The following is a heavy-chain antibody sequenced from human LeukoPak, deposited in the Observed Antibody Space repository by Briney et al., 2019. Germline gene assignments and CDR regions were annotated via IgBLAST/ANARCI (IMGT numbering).Heavy chain of an antibody. D-gene: IGHD5-24*01. CDR1: GFTFDDYT. CDR3: AKMASGWLQSLGMDV. J-gene: IGHJ6*02. V-gene: IGHV3-43*01. Sequence: GSLRLSCAASGFTFDDYTMHWVRQAPGKGLEWVSLISWDGGSTYYADSVKGRFTISRDNSKNSLYLQMNSLRTEDTALYYCAKMASGWLQSLGMDVWGQGTTVTVSS. CDR2: ISWDGGST.